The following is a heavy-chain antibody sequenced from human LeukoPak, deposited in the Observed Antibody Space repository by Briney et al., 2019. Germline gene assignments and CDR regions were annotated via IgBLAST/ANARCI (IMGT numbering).Heavy chain of an antibody. J-gene: IGHJ4*02. CDR1: GGSISSSPYY. CDR3: ARGGAYYDSSGYYVIDY. CDR2: IYYSGST. D-gene: IGHD3-22*01. Sequence: SETLSLTCTVSGGSISSSPYYWSWIRQPPGKGLEWIGYIYYSGSTNYNPSLQSRVTISVDTSKHPFSLKLSSVTAAATAVYYCARGGAYYDSSGYYVIDYWGQGTLVTVSS. V-gene: IGHV4-61*01.